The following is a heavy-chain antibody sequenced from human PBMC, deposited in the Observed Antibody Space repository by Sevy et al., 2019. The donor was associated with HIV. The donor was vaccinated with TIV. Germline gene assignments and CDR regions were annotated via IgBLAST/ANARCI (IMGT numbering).Heavy chain of an antibody. CDR1: GFTVNDKY. CDR2: IFSSGST. CDR3: VSLFLSYRSGWSYFDY. J-gene: IGHJ4*02. D-gene: IGHD6-19*01. Sequence: GGYLRLSCAISGFTVNDKYIIWVRQAPGKGLEWVSVIFSSGSTYYADSAKGRFTISRDNSKNTVDLQMNSVSAEDTAVYYCVSLFLSYRSGWSYFDYWGQGTLVTVSS. V-gene: IGHV3-66*02.